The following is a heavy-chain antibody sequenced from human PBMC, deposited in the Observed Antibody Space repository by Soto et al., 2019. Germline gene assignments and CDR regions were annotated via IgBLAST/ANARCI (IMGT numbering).Heavy chain of an antibody. CDR1: VFTFSNYD. V-gene: IGHV3-13*01. J-gene: IGHJ4*02. CDR3: ARGGLRSSCYEGGSRIDS. D-gene: IGHD6-13*01. Sequence: EVQLVESGGGLVQPGGSLRLSCAASVFTFSNYDMHWVRQVTGKGLEWVSAIGAAGDTYYQDSVNGRFTISRENAKNSLYVQVNSLRAEDTAVYYCARGGLRSSCYEGGSRIDSWGQGALVTVSS. CDR2: IGAAGDT.